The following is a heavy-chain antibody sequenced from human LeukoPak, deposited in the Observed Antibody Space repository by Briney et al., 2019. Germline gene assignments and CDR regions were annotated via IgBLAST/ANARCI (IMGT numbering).Heavy chain of an antibody. Sequence: PGGSLRLSCAASGFTVSSNYMSWVRQAPGKGLEWVSAISGSGGSTYYADSVKGRFTISRDNSKNTLYLQMNSLRAEDTAVYYCAKDLSVWPPRYFDLWGRGTLVTVSS. CDR3: AKDLSVWPPRYFDL. D-gene: IGHD2-21*01. CDR2: ISGSGGST. V-gene: IGHV3-23*01. CDR1: GFTVSSNY. J-gene: IGHJ2*01.